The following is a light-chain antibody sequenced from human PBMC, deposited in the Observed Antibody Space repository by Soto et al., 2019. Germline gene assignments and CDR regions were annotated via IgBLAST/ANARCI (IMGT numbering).Light chain of an antibody. V-gene: IGKV3-20*01. CDR1: QSVTSSC. J-gene: IGKJ3*01. CDR2: TTS. CDR3: QQCGASPLFI. Sequence: EIVLTQSPATLSLSTGERATLSCTASQSVTSSCFAWFQRKPGQAPRLLIHTTSTRATDIPDRFSGSGSGTDFALTISRLQPEDFAVYYCQQCGASPLFIFGPGTRVDI.